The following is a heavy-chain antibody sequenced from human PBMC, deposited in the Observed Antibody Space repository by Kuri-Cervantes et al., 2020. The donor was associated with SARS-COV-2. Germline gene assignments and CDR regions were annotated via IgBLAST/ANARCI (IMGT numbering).Heavy chain of an antibody. J-gene: IGHJ3*02. CDR2: INPNSGGT. CDR1: GYTFTGYY. V-gene: IGHV1-2*02. Sequence: ASVKVSCKASGYTFTGYYMHWVRQAPGQGLEWMGWINPNSGGTNYAQKFQGRVTMTRDTSISTAYMELSRLRSDDTAVYYCARDLEAVAGGALDIWGQGTMVTVSS. D-gene: IGHD6-19*01. CDR3: ARDLEAVAGGALDI.